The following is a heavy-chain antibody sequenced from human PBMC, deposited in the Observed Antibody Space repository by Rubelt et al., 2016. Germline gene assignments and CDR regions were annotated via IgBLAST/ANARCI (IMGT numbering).Heavy chain of an antibody. D-gene: IGHD2-2*03. J-gene: IGHJ5*02. CDR3: AKIFGYCSGSSCYRWIDP. CDR1: GGSISSYD. Sequence: QVQLQESGPGLVKPSETLSLTCTVSGGSISSYDWSWIRQPPGKGLEWIGEISHSGSTNFNPSLKSRLTISVDTSTKPFSLTLTSVTAADTAVYYCAKIFGYCSGSSCYRWIDPWGQGTLVTVSS. CDR2: ISHSGST. V-gene: IGHV4-59*12.